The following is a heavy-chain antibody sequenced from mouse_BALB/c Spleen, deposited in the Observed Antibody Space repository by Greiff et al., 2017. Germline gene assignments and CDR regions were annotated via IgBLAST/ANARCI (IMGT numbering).Heavy chain of an antibody. CDR1: GFTFSSYT. CDR3: TREGETGAWFAY. CDR2: ISSGGSYT. J-gene: IGHJ3*01. D-gene: IGHD4-1*01. V-gene: IGHV5-6-4*01. Sequence: EVKVVESGGGLVKPGGSLKLSCAASGFTFSSYTMSWVRQTPEKRLEWVATISSGGSYTYYPDSVKGRFTISRDNAKNTLYLQMSSLKSEDTAMYYCTREGETGAWFAYWGQGTLVTVSA.